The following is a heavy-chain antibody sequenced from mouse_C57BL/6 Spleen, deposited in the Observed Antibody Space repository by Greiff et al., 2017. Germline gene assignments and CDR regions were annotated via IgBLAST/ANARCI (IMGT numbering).Heavy chain of an antibody. D-gene: IGHD1-1*01. Sequence: EVMLVESGGGLVKPGGSLKLSCAAYGFTFSDYGMHWVRQAPEKGLEWVAYISSGSSTIYYADTVKGRFTISRDNAKNTLFLQMTSLRSEDTAMYYCAKGYYYGSSSWFAYWGQGTLVTVSA. CDR1: GFTFSDYG. V-gene: IGHV5-17*01. CDR2: ISSGSSTI. CDR3: AKGYYYGSSSWFAY. J-gene: IGHJ3*01.